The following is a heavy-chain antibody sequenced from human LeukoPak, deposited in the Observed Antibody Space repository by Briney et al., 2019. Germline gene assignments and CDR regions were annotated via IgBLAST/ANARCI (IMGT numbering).Heavy chain of an antibody. CDR1: GGSFSGYY. D-gene: IGHD3-22*01. CDR2: INHSGST. Sequence: SETLSLTCAAYGGSFSGYYWSWIRQPPGKGLEWIGEINHSGSTNYNPSLKSRVTISVDTSKNQFSLKLSSVTAADTAVYYCARGRRPYYYDSSGYYGAFDIWGQGTMVTVSS. CDR3: ARGRRPYYYDSSGYYGAFDI. V-gene: IGHV4-34*01. J-gene: IGHJ3*02.